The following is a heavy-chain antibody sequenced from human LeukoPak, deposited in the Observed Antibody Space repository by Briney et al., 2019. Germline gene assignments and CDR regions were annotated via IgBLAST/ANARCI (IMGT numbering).Heavy chain of an antibody. CDR3: AREGSSSWYGY. CDR2: IYYSGST. D-gene: IGHD6-13*01. V-gene: IGHV4-59*01. J-gene: IGHJ4*02. CDR1: GGSISSYY. Sequence: PAETLSLTCTVSGGSISSYYWSWIRQLPGKGLEWIGYIYYSGSTNYNPSLKSRVTISVDTSKNQFSLKLSSVTAADTAVYYCAREGSSSWYGYWGQGTLVTVSS.